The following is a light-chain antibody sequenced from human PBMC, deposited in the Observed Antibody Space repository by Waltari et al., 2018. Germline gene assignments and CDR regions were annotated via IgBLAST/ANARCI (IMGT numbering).Light chain of an antibody. J-gene: IGLJ2*01. CDR2: YNN. CDR1: SSNIGTNT. CDR3: AAWDDSLSGVL. V-gene: IGLV1-36*01. Sequence: QSVLTQPPSASEAARKSVTISCSGGSSNIGTNTVSWYQQLPERAPKLLIYYNNRRVSGVSDRFSGSKSGTSASLAISGLQTEDEGDYYCAAWDDSLSGVLFGGGTRLTVL.